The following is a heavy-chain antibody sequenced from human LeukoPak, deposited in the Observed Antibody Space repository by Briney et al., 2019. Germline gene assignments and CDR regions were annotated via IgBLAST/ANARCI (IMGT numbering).Heavy chain of an antibody. CDR3: ARGGWQWLEPDDAFDI. J-gene: IGHJ3*02. CDR2: IYYSGST. V-gene: IGHV4-39*07. CDR1: GGSISSSSYY. Sequence: VKPSETLSLTCTVSGGSISSSSYYWGWIRQPPGKGLEWIGSIYYSGSTYYNPSLKSRVTMSVDTSKNQFSLKLSSVTAADTAVYYCARGGWQWLEPDDAFDIWGQGTMVTVYS. D-gene: IGHD6-19*01.